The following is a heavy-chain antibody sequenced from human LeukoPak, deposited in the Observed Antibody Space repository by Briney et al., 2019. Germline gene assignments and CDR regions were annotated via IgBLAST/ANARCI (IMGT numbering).Heavy chain of an antibody. CDR1: GFRFSDQW. Sequence: GESLKISCKASGFRFSDQWIGWVRQMPGKGLEWMGIIFPGDSQTYYSPSFQGQVTMSADKSINTAYLQWSSLKALDTAVYYCARFNAPRFVDNWFDPWGQGTLVTVS. CDR3: ARFNAPRFVDNWFDP. D-gene: IGHD2-8*01. J-gene: IGHJ5*02. V-gene: IGHV5-51*01. CDR2: IFPGDSQT.